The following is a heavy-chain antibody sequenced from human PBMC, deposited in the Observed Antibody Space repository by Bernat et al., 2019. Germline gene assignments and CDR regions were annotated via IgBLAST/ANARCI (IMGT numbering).Heavy chain of an antibody. V-gene: IGHV3-7*03. J-gene: IGHJ6*03. Sequence: EVQLVESGGGLVQPGGSLRLSCAASGFTFSSYWMSWVRQAPGKGLEWVANIKQDGSEKYYVDSVKGRFTISRDNAKNSLYLQMNSLRAEDTAVYYCARVKRGAIPIGITYYYYYYMDVWGKGTTVTVSS. D-gene: IGHD1-14*01. CDR3: ARVKRGAIPIGITYYYYYYMDV. CDR2: IKQDGSEK. CDR1: GFTFSSYW.